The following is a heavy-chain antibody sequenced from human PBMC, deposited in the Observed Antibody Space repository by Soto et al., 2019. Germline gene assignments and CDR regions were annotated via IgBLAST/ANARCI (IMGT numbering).Heavy chain of an antibody. Sequence: QVQLVESGGGVVQPGRSLRLSCAASGFTFSSYGMHWVRQAPGKGLEWVAVISYDGSNKYYADSVKGRFTISRDNSKNTLYLQMNSRRAEDTAVYYCAKEQGYCSSTSCYAEYYYYYMDVWGKGTTVTVSS. CDR1: GFTFSSYG. CDR2: ISYDGSNK. J-gene: IGHJ6*03. V-gene: IGHV3-30*18. D-gene: IGHD2-2*01. CDR3: AKEQGYCSSTSCYAEYYYYYMDV.